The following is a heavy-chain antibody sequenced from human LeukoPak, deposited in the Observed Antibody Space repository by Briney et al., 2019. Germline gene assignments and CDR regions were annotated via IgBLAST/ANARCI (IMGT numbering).Heavy chain of an antibody. CDR3: ARALRYDSSGPTDAFDI. Sequence: PGGSLRLSCAASGFTFSSYDMHWVRQATGKGLEWVSAIGTAGDTYCPGSVKGRFTISRENAKNSLYLQMNSLRAGDTAVYYCARALRYDSSGPTDAFDIWGQGTMVTVSS. CDR1: GFTFSSYD. V-gene: IGHV3-13*01. D-gene: IGHD3-22*01. J-gene: IGHJ3*02. CDR2: IGTAGDT.